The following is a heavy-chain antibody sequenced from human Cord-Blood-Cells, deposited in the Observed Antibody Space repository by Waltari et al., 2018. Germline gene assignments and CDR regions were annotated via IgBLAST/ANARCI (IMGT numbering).Heavy chain of an antibody. D-gene: IGHD3-10*01. CDR3: AKSGEDAFDI. CDR2: ISYEGSNK. CDR1: GFTFSSHA. V-gene: IGHV3-30*18. J-gene: IGHJ3*02. Sequence: QVQLVESGGGVVQPGGSLRLSCAAPGFTFSSHAMPWVRQAPGKGLEWVAVISYEGSNKYYADSVKGRFTISRDNSKNTLYLQMNSLRAEDTAVYYCAKSGEDAFDIWGQGTMVTVSS.